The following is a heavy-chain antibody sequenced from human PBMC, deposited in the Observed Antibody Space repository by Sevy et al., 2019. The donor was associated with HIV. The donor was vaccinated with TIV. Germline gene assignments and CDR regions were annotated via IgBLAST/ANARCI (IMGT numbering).Heavy chain of an antibody. Sequence: ASVKVSCKASGYTFTDYYTHWVRQAPGQGLEWMGWIDPKSGGTKYAQKFKGRITMTRDTSISTAYLELSRLRSDDTAVYFCAREFYDSWRGPIDFFYGMDVWGQGTTVTVSS. D-gene: IGHD3-3*01. V-gene: IGHV1-2*02. CDR2: IDPKSGGT. CDR3: AREFYDSWRGPIDFFYGMDV. CDR1: GYTFTDYY. J-gene: IGHJ6*02.